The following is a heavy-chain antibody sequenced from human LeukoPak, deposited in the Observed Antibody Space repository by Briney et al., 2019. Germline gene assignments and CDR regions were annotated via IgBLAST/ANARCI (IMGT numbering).Heavy chain of an antibody. D-gene: IGHD3-16*02. CDR3: ARGDYGYVWGSYRYSY. J-gene: IGHJ4*02. CDR2: IYYSGST. CDR1: GGSISSYY. V-gene: IGHV4-59*01. Sequence: SETLSLTCTVSGGSISSYYWSWIRQPPGKGLEWIGYIYYSGSTNYNPSLKSRVTISVDTSKNQLSLKLSSVTAADTAVYYCARGDYGYVWGSYRYSYWGQGTLVTVSS.